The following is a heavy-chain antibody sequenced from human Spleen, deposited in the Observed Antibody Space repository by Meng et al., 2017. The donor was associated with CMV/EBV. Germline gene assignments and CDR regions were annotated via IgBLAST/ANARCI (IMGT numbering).Heavy chain of an antibody. D-gene: IGHD2-2*03. V-gene: IGHV3-15*01. CDR2: IKSKTDGGTT. Sequence: GESLKISCAASGFTFSNAWTNWVRQAPGKGLEWVGRIKSKTDGGTTDYAAPVKGRFTISRDDSKNTLYLQMNSLKTEDTAVYYCSTDLESMDIVVVPAARYYYYYGMDVWGQGTTVTVSS. CDR1: GFTFSNAW. J-gene: IGHJ6*02. CDR3: STDLESMDIVVVPAARYYYYYGMDV.